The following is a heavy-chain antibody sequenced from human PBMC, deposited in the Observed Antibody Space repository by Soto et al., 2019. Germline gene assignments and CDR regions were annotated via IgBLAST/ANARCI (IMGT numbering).Heavy chain of an antibody. Sequence: PGGSLRLSCAASGFTVSSNYMSWVRQAPGKGLEWVSVIYSGGSTYYADSVKGRFTISRDNTKNTLYLQMNSLRAEDTAVYYCARVYRSALSYWGQGTRVTVSS. CDR1: GFTVSSNY. J-gene: IGHJ4*02. CDR3: ARVYRSALSY. V-gene: IGHV3-66*01. D-gene: IGHD3-16*02. CDR2: IYSGGST.